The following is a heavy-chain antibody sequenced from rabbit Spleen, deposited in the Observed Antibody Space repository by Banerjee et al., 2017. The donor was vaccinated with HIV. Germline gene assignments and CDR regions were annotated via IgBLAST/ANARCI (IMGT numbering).Heavy chain of an antibody. J-gene: IGHJ4*01. CDR3: ARDNGTGDYIDVYFDL. V-gene: IGHV1S40*01. D-gene: IGHD1-1*01. CDR1: GFSFSSRYY. Sequence: QSLEESGGDLVKPGASLTLTCTASGFSFSSRYYMCWVRQAPGKGLEWIACIDTSDGDTDYANWPKGRFTISKASSTTVTLQMTSLTAADTATYFCARDNGTGDYIDVYFDLWGQGTLVTVS. CDR2: IDTSDGDT.